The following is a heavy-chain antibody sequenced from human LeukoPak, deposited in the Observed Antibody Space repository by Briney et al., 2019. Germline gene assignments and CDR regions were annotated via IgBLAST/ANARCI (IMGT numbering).Heavy chain of an antibody. CDR1: GGSISSGSYY. CDR3: ARHDSVVGRVQLSIGGPNYFDF. CDR2: IYTSGST. D-gene: IGHD1-1*01. V-gene: IGHV4-61*02. Sequence: SETLSLTCTVSGGSISSGSYYWSWIRQPAGKGLEWIGRIYTSGSTNYNPSLKSRVTISVDTSKNQFSLKLNSVTAADTAVYYCARHDSVVGRVQLSIGGPNYFDFWGQGTLVTVSS. J-gene: IGHJ4*02.